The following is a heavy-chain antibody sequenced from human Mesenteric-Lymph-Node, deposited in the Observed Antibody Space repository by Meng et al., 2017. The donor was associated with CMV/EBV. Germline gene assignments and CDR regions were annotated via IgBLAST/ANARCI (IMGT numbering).Heavy chain of an antibody. CDR3: AKDKGFRYLEWSSV. CDR1: GFTFSAYG. J-gene: IGHJ4*02. V-gene: IGHV3-23*01. D-gene: IGHD3-3*01. Sequence: GESLKISCAASGFTFSAYGMRWVRQAPGKGLEWVSTIIGSGTSTYYADSVKGRFTISRDNSKNTVFLQMNSLRAEDTAVYYCAKDKGFRYLEWSSVRGQGTLVTVSS. CDR2: IIGSGTST.